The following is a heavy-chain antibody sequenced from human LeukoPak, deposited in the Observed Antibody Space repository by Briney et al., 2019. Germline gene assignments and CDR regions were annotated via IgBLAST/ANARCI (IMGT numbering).Heavy chain of an antibody. V-gene: IGHV4-31*03. D-gene: IGHD3-10*01. Sequence: SQPLSLTCTVSGGSISSGGYYWSWIRQHPGKGLEWIGYIYYSGSTYYNPSLKSRVTISVDTSKNQFSLKLSSVTAADTAVYYCARDPDYYGSGSYSYFDYWGQGTLVTVSS. CDR1: GGSISSGGYY. CDR2: IYYSGST. J-gene: IGHJ4*02. CDR3: ARDPDYYGSGSYSYFDY.